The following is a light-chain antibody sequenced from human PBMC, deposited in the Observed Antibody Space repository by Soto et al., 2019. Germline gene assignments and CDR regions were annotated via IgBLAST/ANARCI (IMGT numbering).Light chain of an antibody. V-gene: IGLV2-14*01. CDR3: SAYTTSTTLV. J-gene: IGLJ2*01. Sequence: QSVLTQPASVSGSPGQSITISCTGTSSDVGAYNYVSWYQHHPGKAPKLIIFEVNNRPSGVSNRFSGSKSGNTASLTISGLQPEDEADYSCSAYTTSTTLVFGGWTQLTVL. CDR2: EVN. CDR1: SSDVGAYNY.